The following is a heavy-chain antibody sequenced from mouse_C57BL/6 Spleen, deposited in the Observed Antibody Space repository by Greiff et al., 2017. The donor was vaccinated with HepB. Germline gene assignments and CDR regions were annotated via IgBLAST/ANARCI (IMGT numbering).Heavy chain of an antibody. V-gene: IGHV1-54*01. CDR2: INPGSGGT. CDR3: AREGTVFDY. Sequence: VQLQQSGAELVRPGTSVKVSCKASGYAFTNYLIEWVKQRPGQGLEWIGVINPGSGGTNYNEKFKGKATLTADKSSSTAYMQLSSLTSEDSAVYFCAREGTVFDYWGQGTTLTVSS. J-gene: IGHJ2*01. D-gene: IGHD3-3*01. CDR1: GYAFTNYL.